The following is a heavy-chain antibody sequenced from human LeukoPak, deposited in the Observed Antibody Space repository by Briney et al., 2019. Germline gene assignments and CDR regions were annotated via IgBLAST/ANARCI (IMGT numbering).Heavy chain of an antibody. CDR3: ATRPHYDSSGYYLD. D-gene: IGHD3-22*01. V-gene: IGHV1-24*01. CDR2: FDPEDGET. Sequence: GASVKVSCKVSGYALTELSMHWVRQAPGKGLEWMGGFDPEDGETIYAQKFQGRVTMTEDTSTDTAYMELSSLRSEDTAVYYCATRPHYDSSGYYLDWGQGTLVTVSS. CDR1: GYALTELS. J-gene: IGHJ4*02.